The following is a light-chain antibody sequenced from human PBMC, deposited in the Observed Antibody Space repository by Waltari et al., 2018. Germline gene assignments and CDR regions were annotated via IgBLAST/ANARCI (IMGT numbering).Light chain of an antibody. CDR1: KNIRNY. V-gene: IGKV1-39*01. Sequence: DLQMTQSPSSLSASVGDRVTISCRATKNIRNYLSWYQQKPGLAPKLVIYDASTLQSGVPSRFSGSGTGQNFTRTIPSLQAEDFATYFCQASYTTPYSFGQGTKVEIK. CDR2: DAS. J-gene: IGKJ2*03. CDR3: QASYTTPYS.